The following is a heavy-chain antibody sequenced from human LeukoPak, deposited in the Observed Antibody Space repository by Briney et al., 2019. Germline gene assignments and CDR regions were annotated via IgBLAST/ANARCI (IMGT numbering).Heavy chain of an antibody. D-gene: IGHD2-21*02. CDR3: ASTTRRWRLDY. CDR2: ISGHTDDR. CDR1: GFIFSDYT. Sequence: GGSLRLSCAVSGFIFSDYTMNWVRQAPGKGLEWVSSISGHTDDRYYADSVKGRFTVSRDNAKNSLYLQMDSPRAEDTAVYYCASTTRRWRLDYWGQGTLVTVSS. V-gene: IGHV3-21*01. J-gene: IGHJ4*02.